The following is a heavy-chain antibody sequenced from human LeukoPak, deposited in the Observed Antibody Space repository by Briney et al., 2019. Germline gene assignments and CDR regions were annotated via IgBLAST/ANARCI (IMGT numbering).Heavy chain of an antibody. J-gene: IGHJ4*02. Sequence: ASVKVSCKASGYTFTGYYMHWVRQAPGQGLEWMGWINPNSGGTNYAQKFQGRVTMTRDTSISTAYMELSRLRSDDTAVYYRARVREGYYHYDSSGYWIDYWGQGTLVTVSS. CDR3: ARVREGYYHYDSSGYWIDY. CDR1: GYTFTGYY. V-gene: IGHV1-2*02. D-gene: IGHD3-22*01. CDR2: INPNSGGT.